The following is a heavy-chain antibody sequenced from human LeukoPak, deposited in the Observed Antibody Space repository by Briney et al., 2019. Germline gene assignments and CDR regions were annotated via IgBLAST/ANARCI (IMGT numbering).Heavy chain of an antibody. CDR3: VLDLFSSFAFDI. V-gene: IGHV3-33*01. D-gene: IGHD3/OR15-3a*01. Sequence: PGGSLRLSCAASGFTFSSYGMHWVRQAPGKGLEWVAVIWYDGSNKYYADSVKGRFTISRDNSKNTLYLQMNSLRAEDTAVYYCVLDLFSSFAFDIWGQGTMVTVSS. CDR1: GFTFSSYG. J-gene: IGHJ3*02. CDR2: IWYDGSNK.